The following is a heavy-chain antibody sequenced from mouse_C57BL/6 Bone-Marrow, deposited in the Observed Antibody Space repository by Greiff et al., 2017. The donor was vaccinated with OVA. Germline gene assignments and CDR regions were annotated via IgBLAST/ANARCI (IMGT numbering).Heavy chain of an antibody. CDR1: GYTFTSYW. V-gene: IGHV1-69*01. D-gene: IGHD2-13*01. Sequence: QVQLQQPGAELVMPGASVKLSCKASGYTFTSYWMHWVKQRPGQGLEWIGEIDPADSYTNYSQKLKGKSTLTEDKSSSTAYMQLSSLTSEDSAVYYCAREGTTGYYFDYWGQGTTLTVSS. J-gene: IGHJ2*01. CDR2: IDPADSYT. CDR3: AREGTTGYYFDY.